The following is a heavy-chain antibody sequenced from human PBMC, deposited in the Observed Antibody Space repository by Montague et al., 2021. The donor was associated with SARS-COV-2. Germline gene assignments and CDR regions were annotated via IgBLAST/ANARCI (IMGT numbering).Heavy chain of an antibody. Sequence: SETLSLTCAVSGGSFSDYYWTWIRQPPGKGLEWLGEVNHSGRINYNPSLKSRVTISVDTSKNQFSLRLNSVTAADTAVYYCARGRVDTTMILVVFRGAACDFDPWGQGTMVSVSS. J-gene: IGHJ5*02. D-gene: IGHD3-22*01. CDR3: ARGRVDTTMILVVFRGAACDFDP. CDR2: VNHSGRI. CDR1: GGSFSDYY. V-gene: IGHV4-34*01.